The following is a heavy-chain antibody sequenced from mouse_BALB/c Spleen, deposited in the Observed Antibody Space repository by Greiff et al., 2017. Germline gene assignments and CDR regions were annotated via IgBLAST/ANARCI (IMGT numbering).Heavy chain of an antibody. CDR1: GYTFTSYW. Sequence: EVQLVESGTVLARPGASVKMSCKASGYTFTSYWMHWVKQRPGRGLEWIGAIYPGNSDTSYNQKFKGKAKLTAVTSTSTAYMELSSLTNEDSAVYYCTRGGYYGSSYYFDYWGQGTTLTVSS. D-gene: IGHD1-1*01. V-gene: IGHV1-5*01. CDR3: TRGGYYGSSYYFDY. J-gene: IGHJ2*01. CDR2: IYPGNSDT.